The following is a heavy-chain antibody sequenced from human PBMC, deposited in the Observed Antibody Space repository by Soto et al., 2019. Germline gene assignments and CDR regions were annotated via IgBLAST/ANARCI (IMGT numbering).Heavy chain of an antibody. V-gene: IGHV3-30-3*01. CDR2: ISYDGSNK. J-gene: IGHJ5*02. D-gene: IGHD6-13*01. CDR1: GFTFSSFA. CDR3: ARDIALAGIPWFDP. Sequence: GGSLRLSCAASGFTFSSFAMHLVRQAPGKGLEWVAVISYDGSNKYYVDSVKGRFTISRDNSKNTLYLQMNSLRAEDTAVYYCARDIALAGIPWFDPWGKGTLVTVSS.